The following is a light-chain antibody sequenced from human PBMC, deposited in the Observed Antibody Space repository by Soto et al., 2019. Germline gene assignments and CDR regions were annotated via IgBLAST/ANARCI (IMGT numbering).Light chain of an antibody. Sequence: QSALTQPASVSGSPGQSITISCTGTSSDVGRYNYVSWYQQYPGRAPKLIIYEVTNRPSGVSDRFSGSKSGNVASLTLSGLQAADEADYYCGSYTSTYVRIFGTGTKVTVL. CDR3: GSYTSTYVRI. CDR2: EVT. CDR1: SSDVGRYNY. V-gene: IGLV2-14*01. J-gene: IGLJ1*01.